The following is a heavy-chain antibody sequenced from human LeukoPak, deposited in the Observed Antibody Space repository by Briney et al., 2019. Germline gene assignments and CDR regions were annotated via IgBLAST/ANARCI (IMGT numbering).Heavy chain of an antibody. CDR3: ARVRLYNWFDP. D-gene: IGHD3-10*01. CDR2: IYTSGST. CDR1: VGSICSYY. J-gene: IGHJ5*02. V-gene: IGHV4-4*07. Sequence: PSETLSLTCTVPVGSICSYYWSCIRQPAGKGLEWIGRIYTSGSTNYNPSLKSRVTMSVDTSKNQFSLKLSSVTAADTAVYYCARVRLYNWFDPWGQGTLVTVSS.